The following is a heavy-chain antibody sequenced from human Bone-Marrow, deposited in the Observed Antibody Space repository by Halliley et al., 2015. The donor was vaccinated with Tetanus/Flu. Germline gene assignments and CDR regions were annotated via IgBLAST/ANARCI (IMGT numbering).Heavy chain of an antibody. CDR2: VSNDGGRT. Sequence: AGSGFIFSNYGLHWARQAPGKGLEWVAVVSNDGGRTHYADSVKGRFTISRDNSKNTVSLQMDSLRVEDTAVYYCAKRASDSAGYYFEKWGQGTLVTVSS. CDR1: GFIFSNYG. D-gene: IGHD3-9*01. J-gene: IGHJ4*02. V-gene: IGHV3-30*18. CDR3: AKRASDSAGYYFEK.